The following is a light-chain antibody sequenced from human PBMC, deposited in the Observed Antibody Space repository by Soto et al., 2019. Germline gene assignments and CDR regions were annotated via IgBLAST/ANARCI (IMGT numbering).Light chain of an antibody. V-gene: IGKV3-20*01. CDR1: QSVDTKY. J-gene: IGKJ4*01. CDR3: QQYVTSPLT. Sequence: EIVLTQSPDTLALSPGDTATLSCSTSQSVDTKYLAWYQQKPGQAPRLLIYGTSRRATASPDRISGSGSGTDFTLTISRLEPEDFAVYYCQQYVTSPLTFGGGTKVEIK. CDR2: GTS.